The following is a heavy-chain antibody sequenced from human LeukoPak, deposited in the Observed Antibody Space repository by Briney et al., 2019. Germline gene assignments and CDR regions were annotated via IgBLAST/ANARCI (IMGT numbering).Heavy chain of an antibody. D-gene: IGHD6-13*01. CDR3: ASGGIAAADYYYYMDV. CDR1: GGTFSSYA. J-gene: IGHJ6*03. CDR2: IIPIFGTA. V-gene: IGHV1-69*05. Sequence: SVKVSCKASGGTFSSYAISWVRQAPGQGLEWMGGIIPIFGTANYAQKFQGRVTITTDESTSTAYMELSSLRSEDTAVYYCASGGIAAADYYYYMDVWGKGTTVTVSS.